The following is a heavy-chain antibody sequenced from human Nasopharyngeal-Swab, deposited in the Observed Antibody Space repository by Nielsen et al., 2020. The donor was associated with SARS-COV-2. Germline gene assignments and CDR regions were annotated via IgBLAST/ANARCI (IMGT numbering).Heavy chain of an antibody. V-gene: IGHV3-30*03. J-gene: IGHJ4*02. D-gene: IGHD4-17*01. Sequence: GGSLRLSCAASGFTFSSYGMHWVRHAPGKGREWVAFIAHDASNEYYGDFVKGRFSISRDSSKNTLYLQMDSLRGEDTAVYYCARDAPAHYGAFYWGRGTLVTVSS. CDR1: GFTFSSYG. CDR2: IAHDASNE. CDR3: ARDAPAHYGAFY.